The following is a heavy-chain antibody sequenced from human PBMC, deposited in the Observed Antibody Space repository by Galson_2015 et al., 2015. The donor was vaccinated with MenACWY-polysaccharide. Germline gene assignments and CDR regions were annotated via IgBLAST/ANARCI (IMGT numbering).Heavy chain of an antibody. CDR3: ARVLQRRVGSSHDN. V-gene: IGHV3-48*02. CDR1: GFTSSSYS. J-gene: IGHJ4*02. D-gene: IGHD1-26*01. Sequence: SLRLSCAASGFTSSSYSMNWVRQAPGKGLEWVSYISSGGTIYYADSVKGRFTISRDNAKNSLYLQMNSLRDDDTAVYYCARVLQRRVGSSHDNWSQGTLVAVSS. CDR2: ISSGGTI.